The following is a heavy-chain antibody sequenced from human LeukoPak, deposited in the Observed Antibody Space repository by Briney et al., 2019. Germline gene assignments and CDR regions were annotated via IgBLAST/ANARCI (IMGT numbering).Heavy chain of an antibody. CDR2: ISYDGSNK. J-gene: IGHJ4*02. Sequence: GGSLRLSCAASGFTFSSYAMHWVRQAPGKGLEWVAVISYDGSNKYYADSVKGRFTISRDNSKNTLYLQMNSLRAEDTAVYYCARGEVTIFGVVIIPGDYWGQGTLVTVSS. CDR1: GFTFSSYA. D-gene: IGHD3-3*01. V-gene: IGHV3-30-3*01. CDR3: ARGEVTIFGVVIIPGDY.